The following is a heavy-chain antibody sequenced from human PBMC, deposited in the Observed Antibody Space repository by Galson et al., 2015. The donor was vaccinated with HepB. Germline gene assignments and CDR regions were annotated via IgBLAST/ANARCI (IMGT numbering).Heavy chain of an antibody. D-gene: IGHD2-15*01. CDR2: IKKDGTEI. J-gene: IGHJ4*02. Sequence: SLRLSCAASGFTFSNERMTWVRQAPGKGLDWVANIKKDGTEIYYVDSVKGRFTISRDNGKNTLYLQMNSLRAGDTAVYYCAKAYCGGGSCPFDFWGRGTLVTVSS. V-gene: IGHV3-7*03. CDR3: AKAYCGGGSCPFDF. CDR1: GFTFSNER.